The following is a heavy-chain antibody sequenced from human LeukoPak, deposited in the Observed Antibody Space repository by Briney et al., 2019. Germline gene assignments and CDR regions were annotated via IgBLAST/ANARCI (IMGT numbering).Heavy chain of an antibody. J-gene: IGHJ4*02. D-gene: IGHD4-17*01. Sequence: SGGSLRLSCAASGFTFSSYAMHWVRQAPGKGLEWVAVISYDGSNKYYADSVKGRSTISRDNSKNTLYLQMNSLRAEDTAVYYCARDSFRDGDYLDYWGQGTLVTVSS. CDR1: GFTFSSYA. CDR2: ISYDGSNK. V-gene: IGHV3-30*04. CDR3: ARDSFRDGDYLDY.